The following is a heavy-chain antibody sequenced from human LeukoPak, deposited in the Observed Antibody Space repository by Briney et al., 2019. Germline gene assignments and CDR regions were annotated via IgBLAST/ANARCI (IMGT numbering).Heavy chain of an antibody. J-gene: IGHJ2*01. CDR1: GGSISSYY. V-gene: IGHV4-59*01. D-gene: IGHD6-25*01. CDR2: IYYSGST. Sequence: PSETLSLTCTVSGGSISSYYWSWIRQPPGKGLEWIGYIYYSGSTNYNPSLKSRVTISVDTSKNQFSLKLSSVTAADTAVYYCAGQGGGFWYFDLWGHGTLVTVSS. CDR3: AGQGGGFWYFDL.